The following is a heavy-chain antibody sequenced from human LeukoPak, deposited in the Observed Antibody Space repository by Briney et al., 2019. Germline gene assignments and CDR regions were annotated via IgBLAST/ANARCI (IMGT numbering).Heavy chain of an antibody. D-gene: IGHD3-22*01. Sequence: SETLSLTCTVYGGSFSGYYWSWIRQPPGKGLEWIGEINHSGSTNYNPSLKSRVTISIDTSTNQFSLKLSSVTAADTAVYYCARQLMIDYYYYYYYMDVWGRGTTVTISS. CDR3: ARQLMIDYYYYYYYMDV. V-gene: IGHV4-34*01. CDR2: INHSGST. CDR1: GGSFSGYY. J-gene: IGHJ6*03.